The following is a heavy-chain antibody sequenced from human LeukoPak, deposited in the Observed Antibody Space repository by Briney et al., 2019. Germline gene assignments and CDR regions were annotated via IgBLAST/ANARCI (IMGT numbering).Heavy chain of an antibody. J-gene: IGHJ4*02. D-gene: IGHD6-13*01. Sequence: GGSLRLSCAASGFTFSDYYMSWIRQAPGKGLEWVSYISSSGSTIYYADSVKGRFTISRDNAKNSLYLQMNSLRAEDTAVYYCARPNAYSSSWYYFDYWGQGTLVTVSS. CDR3: ARPNAYSSSWYYFDY. CDR2: ISSSGSTI. V-gene: IGHV3-11*01. CDR1: GFTFSDYY.